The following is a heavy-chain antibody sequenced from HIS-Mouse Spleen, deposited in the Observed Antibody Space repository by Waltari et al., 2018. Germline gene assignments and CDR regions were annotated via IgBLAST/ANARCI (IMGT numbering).Heavy chain of an antibody. V-gene: IGHV3-30*18. J-gene: IGHJ4*02. CDR1: GLTVRSSG. D-gene: IGHD2-2*03. CDR3: AKSSGAGYCSSTSPDY. CDR2: ISYDGSNK. Sequence: QVQLVESGGGVVQPGRSLRLSCSASGLTVRSSGMHWVRQASGKGLEWVAVISYDGSNKYYADSVKGRFTISRDNSKNTLYLQMNSLRAEDTAVYYCAKSSGAGYCSSTSPDYWGQGTLVTVSS.